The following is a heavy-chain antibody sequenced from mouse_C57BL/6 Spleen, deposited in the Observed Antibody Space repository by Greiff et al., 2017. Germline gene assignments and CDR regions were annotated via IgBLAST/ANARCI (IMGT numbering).Heavy chain of an antibody. CDR1: GYAFSSSW. D-gene: IGHD3-2*02. CDR2: IYPGDGDT. CDR3: AREGGQLRPSYYFDY. J-gene: IGHJ2*01. V-gene: IGHV1-82*01. Sequence: QVQLQQSGPELVKPGASVKISCKASGYAFSSSWMNWVKQRPGKGLEWIGRIYPGDGDTNYNGKFKGKATLTADKSSSTAYMQLSSLTSEDSAVYFGAREGGQLRPSYYFDYWGQGTTLTVSS.